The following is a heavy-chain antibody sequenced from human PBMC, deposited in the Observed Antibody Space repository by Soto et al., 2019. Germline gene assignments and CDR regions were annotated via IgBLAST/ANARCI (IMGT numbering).Heavy chain of an antibody. V-gene: IGHV4-61*08. J-gene: IGHJ4*02. D-gene: IGHD6-19*01. CDR3: ARQLDITGWYLTFDS. CDR1: GGSVNSYDHY. CDR2: VYYSGGT. Sequence: SETLSLTCTVSGGSVNSYDHYWSWIRQPPGKGLEWIAYVYYSGGTNYNPSLKSRVTIAMDTSRNQFALKLNSVTAADTAVYYCARQLDITGWYLTFDSWGRGILVTVSS.